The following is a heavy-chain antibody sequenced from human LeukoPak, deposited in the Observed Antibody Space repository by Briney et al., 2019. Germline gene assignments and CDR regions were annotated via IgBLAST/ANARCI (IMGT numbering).Heavy chain of an antibody. D-gene: IGHD3-9*01. V-gene: IGHV4-39*07. J-gene: IGHJ6*03. Sequence: SETLSLTCTVSGGSISTSNYYWGWIRQPPGKGLEWIGNIFYSGSTYYSPSLRSRVTISLDTSKNQFSLKLSSVTAADTAVYYCARGVLYYDILTGYLDYYMDVWGKGTTVTISS. CDR3: ARGVLYYDILTGYLDYYMDV. CDR2: IFYSGST. CDR1: GGSISTSNYY.